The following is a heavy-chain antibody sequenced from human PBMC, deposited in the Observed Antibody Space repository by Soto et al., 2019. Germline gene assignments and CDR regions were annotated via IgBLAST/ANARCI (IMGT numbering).Heavy chain of an antibody. CDR2: IWFDGSTT. Sequence: QVHLAESGGGVVQPGRSLRLSCAASGFIFNNFGMHWVRQAPGKGLEWVAVIWFDGSTTYYADSVKGRCTISRDHSKITLDLEINSLRAEDTAVYYCAKNHNYYDRSGHYYGDGGFDYWGQGTRVTVSS. CDR1: GFIFNNFG. D-gene: IGHD3-22*01. V-gene: IGHV3-33*08. J-gene: IGHJ4*02. CDR3: AKNHNYYDRSGHYYGDGGFDY.